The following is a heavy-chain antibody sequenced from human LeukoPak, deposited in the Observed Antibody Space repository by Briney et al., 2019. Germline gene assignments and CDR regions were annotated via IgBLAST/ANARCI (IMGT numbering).Heavy chain of an antibody. CDR2: IKSKTDSGTT. V-gene: IGHV3-15*01. J-gene: IGHJ2*01. CDR3: TTGAYDILTGYYHWYFDL. CDR1: GFTFTNAW. D-gene: IGHD3-9*01. Sequence: PGRSLRLSCAASGFTFTNAWMSWVRQAPGRGLEWVGRIKSKTDSGTTDYAAPVKGRFTISRDDSKNTLYLQMNSLKAEDTAGYYCTTGAYDILTGYYHWYFDLWGRGTPVTVSS.